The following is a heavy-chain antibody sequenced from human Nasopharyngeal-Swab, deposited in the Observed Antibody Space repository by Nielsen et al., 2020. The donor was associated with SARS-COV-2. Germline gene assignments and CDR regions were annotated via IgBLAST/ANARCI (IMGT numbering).Heavy chain of an antibody. CDR1: GFTFSSYG. CDR3: AKWEPRGYFDY. Sequence: SLKISCAASGFTFSSYGMHWVRQAPGKGLEWVAVISYDGSNKYYADSVKGRFTISRDNSKNTLYLQMNSLRAEDTAVYYCAKWEPRGYFDYWGQGTLVTVSS. V-gene: IGHV3-30*18. D-gene: IGHD1-26*01. J-gene: IGHJ4*02. CDR2: ISYDGSNK.